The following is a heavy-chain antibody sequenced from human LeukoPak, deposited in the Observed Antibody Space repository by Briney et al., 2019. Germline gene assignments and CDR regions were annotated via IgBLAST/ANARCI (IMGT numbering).Heavy chain of an antibody. CDR1: GFAFSAYE. D-gene: IGHD3-22*01. Sequence: PGGSLRLSCAASGFAFSAYEMNWVRQAPGKGLEWVSYISGTDTTTYYADSVKGRFTTSRDNARNSLYLQMNSLRAEDTALYYCTTLGYHLDSWGQGTLVTVSS. CDR3: TTLGYHLDS. V-gene: IGHV3-48*03. CDR2: ISGTDTTT. J-gene: IGHJ4*02.